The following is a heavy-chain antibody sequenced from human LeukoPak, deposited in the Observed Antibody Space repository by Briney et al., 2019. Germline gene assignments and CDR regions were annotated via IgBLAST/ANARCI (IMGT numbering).Heavy chain of an antibody. J-gene: IGHJ4*02. D-gene: IGHD4-11*01. CDR3: ATASQYDY. V-gene: IGHV3-7*03. CDR2: IKQDGSEK. Sequence: PGGSLRLSCAASGFNFSRYWMNWVRQAPVKGLEWVASIKQDGSEKSYVDSVKGRFTISRDNAKNSLYLQMNSLRDEDTAVYYCATASQYDYWGQGTLVTVSS. CDR1: GFNFSRYW.